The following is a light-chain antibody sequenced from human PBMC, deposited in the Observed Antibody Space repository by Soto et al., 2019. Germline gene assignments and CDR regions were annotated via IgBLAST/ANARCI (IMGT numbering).Light chain of an antibody. CDR1: QGISSF. J-gene: IGKJ5*01. CDR3: QQLNTYPIT. Sequence: DIQMTQSPSFLPASVGDRVTITCPASQGISSFLAWYQQKPPKAPELLIYGASTLQSGVPSRFSGSGSGTEFTLTISSLQPEDFATYYCQQLNTYPITFAQGTQLEIK. V-gene: IGKV1-9*01. CDR2: GAS.